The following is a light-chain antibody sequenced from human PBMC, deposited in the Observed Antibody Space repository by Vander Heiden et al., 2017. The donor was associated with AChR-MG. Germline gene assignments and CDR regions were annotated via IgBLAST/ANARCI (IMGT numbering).Light chain of an antibody. CDR3: QQANSFTLT. CDR1: QGIGNY. V-gene: IGKV1D-12*01. J-gene: IGKJ4*01. Sequence: DIQMTQSPSSVSASVGDRVTITCRASQGIGNYLAWYQQTPGKAPKLPIYAASSLQSGVPSRFSGSGSGTDFSLTIDNLQPEDFGTYYCQQANSFTLTFGGGTKVEIK. CDR2: AAS.